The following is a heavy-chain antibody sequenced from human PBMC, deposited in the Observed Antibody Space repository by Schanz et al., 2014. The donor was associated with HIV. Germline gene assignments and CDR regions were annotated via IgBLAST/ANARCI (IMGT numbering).Heavy chain of an antibody. CDR3: AKDGSWEAFDVFDI. CDR2: ISYDGSNK. CDR1: GFTFSRHS. J-gene: IGHJ3*02. V-gene: IGHV3-30*18. D-gene: IGHD1-26*01. Sequence: VQLMESGGGLVKPGSLRLSCAASGFTFSRHSMSWVRQAPGKGLEWVAVISYDGSNKYYADSVKGRFTISRDNSKNTLYLQMNSLRAEDTAVYYCAKDGSWEAFDVFDIWGQGTMVTVSS.